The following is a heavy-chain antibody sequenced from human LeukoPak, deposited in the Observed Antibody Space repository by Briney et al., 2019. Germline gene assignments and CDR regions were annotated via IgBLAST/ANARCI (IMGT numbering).Heavy chain of an antibody. Sequence: ASVKVSCKASGYTFTGYYMHWVRQAPGQGREWMGWINPNSGGTNYAQKFQGRVTMTRDTSISTAYMELSRLRSDDTAVYYCARDRWIQLWSPLSDYYYMDVWGKGTTVTVSS. J-gene: IGHJ6*03. CDR3: ARDRWIQLWSPLSDYYYMDV. D-gene: IGHD5-18*01. V-gene: IGHV1-2*02. CDR2: INPNSGGT. CDR1: GYTFTGYY.